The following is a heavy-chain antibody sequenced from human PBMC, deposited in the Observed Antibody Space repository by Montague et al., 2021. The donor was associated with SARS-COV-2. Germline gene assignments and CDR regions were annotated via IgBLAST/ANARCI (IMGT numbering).Heavy chain of an antibody. D-gene: IGHD3-3*01. CDR1: GGSISSGGYY. V-gene: IGHV4-31*03. CDR3: AMATRITIFGVVNQFDY. J-gene: IGHJ4*02. Sequence: TLSLTCTVSGGSISSGGYYWSWIRQHPGKGLEWIGYIYYSGSTYYNPSLKSRVTISVDTSKNQFSLKLSSVTAADTAVYYCAMATRITIFGVVNQFDYWGQGTLVTVSS. CDR2: IYYSGST.